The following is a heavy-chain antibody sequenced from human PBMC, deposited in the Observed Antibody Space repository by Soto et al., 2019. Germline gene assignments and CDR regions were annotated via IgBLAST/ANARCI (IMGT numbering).Heavy chain of an antibody. V-gene: IGHV3-9*01. CDR2: ISWNSGTI. J-gene: IGHJ4*02. D-gene: IGHD3-16*02. CDR1: KFTFKDYA. CDR3: AREYIVTTERRPLDS. Sequence: EVQLVESGGGSVQPGRSLRLSCVASKFTFKDYAMHWVRQAPGKGLEWVSGISWNSGTIAYADSVQGRFTISRDNAKNSLYLQMDSLRAEDTALYYCAREYIVTTERRPLDSWGQGTLVTVSS.